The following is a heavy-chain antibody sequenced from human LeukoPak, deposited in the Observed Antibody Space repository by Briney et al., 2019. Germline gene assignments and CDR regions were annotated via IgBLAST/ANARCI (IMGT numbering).Heavy chain of an antibody. CDR3: ARAKTPLGYSSSWYYFGY. CDR1: GGSISSYY. D-gene: IGHD6-13*01. J-gene: IGHJ4*02. V-gene: IGHV4-59*01. CDR2: IYYSGST. Sequence: PSETLSLTCTVSGGSISSYYWSWIRQPPGKGLEWIGYIYYSGSTNYNPSLKSRVTISVDTSKNQFSLKLSSVTAADTAVYYCARAKTPLGYSSSWYYFGYWGQGTLVTVSS.